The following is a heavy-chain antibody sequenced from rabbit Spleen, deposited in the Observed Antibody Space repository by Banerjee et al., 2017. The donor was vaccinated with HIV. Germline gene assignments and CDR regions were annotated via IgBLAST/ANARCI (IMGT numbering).Heavy chain of an antibody. D-gene: IGHD4-2*01. Sequence: QEQLVESGGDLVKPGGTLTLTCTASGIDFSGYHYMCWFRQAPGKGLEWIGGIVSSSGSTWYASWAKGRFTISKTSSTTLTLQMTSLTAADTATYFCARDWYDGAFNLWGPGTLVTVS. CDR2: IVSSSGST. CDR3: ARDWYDGAFNL. J-gene: IGHJ4*01. V-gene: IGHV1S45*01. CDR1: GIDFSGYHY.